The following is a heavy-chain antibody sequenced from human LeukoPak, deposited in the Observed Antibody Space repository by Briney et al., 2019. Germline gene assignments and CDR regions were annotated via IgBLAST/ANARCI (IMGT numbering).Heavy chain of an antibody. CDR3: ARQPSPRYCSGGSCYSEEWFDP. CDR2: IYPGDSDT. J-gene: IGHJ5*02. Sequence: GESLKISCKGSGYSFTSYWIGWVRQMPGKGLEWMGIIYPGDSDTRYSPSFQGQVTISADKSISTAYLQWSSLKASDTAMYYCARQPSPRYCSGGSCYSEEWFDPWGQGTLVTVSS. CDR1: GYSFTSYW. D-gene: IGHD2-15*01. V-gene: IGHV5-51*01.